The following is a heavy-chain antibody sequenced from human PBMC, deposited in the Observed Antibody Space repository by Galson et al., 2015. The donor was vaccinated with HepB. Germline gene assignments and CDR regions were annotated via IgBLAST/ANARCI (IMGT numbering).Heavy chain of an antibody. J-gene: IGHJ4*02. D-gene: IGHD6-13*01. CDR2: ITPILGRA. V-gene: IGHV1-69*01. CDR3: AREGIAAFTDPMDY. CDR1: GYTFTSYG. Sequence: SVKVSCKASGYTFTSYGISWVRQAPGQGLEWLGGITPILGRANYAQKFQGRVTITADESTSTAYMELSSLRSDDTAVYYCAREGIAAFTDPMDYWGQGTLDTVSS.